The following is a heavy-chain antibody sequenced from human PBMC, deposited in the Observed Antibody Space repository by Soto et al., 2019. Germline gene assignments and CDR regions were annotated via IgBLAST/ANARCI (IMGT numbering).Heavy chain of an antibody. V-gene: IGHV1-3*01. J-gene: IGHJ6*02. CDR1: GYTFTSYA. Sequence: QVQLVQSGAEVKKPGASVKVSCKASGYTFTSYAMHWVRQAPGQRLEWMGWINAGNGNTKYSQKSEGRVTITRDTSSSTAYMELSSLRSEDTAVYYCARDGLLYYDILTGYRDYYYYGMDVWGQGTTVTVSS. D-gene: IGHD3-9*01. CDR3: ARDGLLYYDILTGYRDYYYYGMDV. CDR2: INAGNGNT.